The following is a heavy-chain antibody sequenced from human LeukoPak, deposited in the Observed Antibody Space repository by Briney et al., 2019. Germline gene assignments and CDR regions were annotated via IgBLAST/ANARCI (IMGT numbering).Heavy chain of an antibody. V-gene: IGHV4-59*01. CDR1: GGSISNYY. D-gene: IGHD2-2*01. CDR2: IYYSGST. Sequence: SETLSLTCTVSGGSISNYYWSWIRQPPGKGLEWIGYIYYSGSTNYNPSLKSRVTISVDTSNNQFSLKPSSVTAADTAVYYCARGNYCSGTSCYYFDYWGQGTLVTVSS. J-gene: IGHJ4*02. CDR3: ARGNYCSGTSCYYFDY.